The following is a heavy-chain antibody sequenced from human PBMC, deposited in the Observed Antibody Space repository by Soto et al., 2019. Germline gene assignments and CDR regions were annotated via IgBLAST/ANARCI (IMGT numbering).Heavy chain of an antibody. Sequence: QVQLQESGPGLVKPSQTLSLTCTVSGGSISSGGYYWSWIRQHPGKGLEWTGYIYYSGSTYYNPSLKSRVTISVDTSKNQFSLKLSSVTAADTAVYYCARGGTYVEQWLQETPFDYWGQGTLVTVSS. CDR1: GGSISSGGYY. J-gene: IGHJ4*02. CDR3: ARGGTYVEQWLQETPFDY. CDR2: IYYSGST. D-gene: IGHD6-19*01. V-gene: IGHV4-31*03.